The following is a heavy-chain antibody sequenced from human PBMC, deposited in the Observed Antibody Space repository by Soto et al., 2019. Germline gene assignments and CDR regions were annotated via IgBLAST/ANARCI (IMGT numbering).Heavy chain of an antibody. D-gene: IGHD3-10*01. V-gene: IGHV3-15*01. CDR2: IKSKTDGGTT. J-gene: IGHJ6*02. CDR1: GFTFSNAW. Sequence: GGSLRLSCAASGFTFSNAWMSWVRQAPGKGLEWVGRIKSKTDGGTTDYAAPVKGRFTISRDDSKNTLYLQMNSLKTEDTAVYYCTTVSLWFGESNCYYYYGMDVWGQGTTVTVSS. CDR3: TTVSLWFGESNCYYYYGMDV.